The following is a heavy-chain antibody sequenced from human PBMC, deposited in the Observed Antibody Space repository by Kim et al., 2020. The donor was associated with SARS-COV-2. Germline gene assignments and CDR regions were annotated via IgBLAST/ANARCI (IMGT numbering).Heavy chain of an antibody. CDR1: GYSISSGYY. CDR2: IYHSGST. D-gene: IGHD3-16*01. CDR3: ARQGYGGLRLGESDY. J-gene: IGHJ4*02. V-gene: IGHV4-38-2*02. Sequence: SETLSLTCTVSGYSISSGYYWGWIRQPPGKGLEWIGSIYHSGSTYYNPSLKSRVTISVDTSKNQFSLKLSSVTAADTAVYYCARQGYGGLRLGESDYWGQGTLVTVSS.